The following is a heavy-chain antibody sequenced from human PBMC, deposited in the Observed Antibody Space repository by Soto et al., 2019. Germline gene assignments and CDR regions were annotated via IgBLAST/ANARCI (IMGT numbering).Heavy chain of an antibody. CDR3: AKGAGTGGEAFDI. CDR1: GFTFSSYG. V-gene: IGHV3-30*18. Sequence: PGGSLRLSCAASGFTFSSYGMHWVRQAPGKGLEWVAVISYDGSNKYYADSVKGRFTISRDNSKNTLYLQMNSLRAEDTAVYYCAKGAGTGGEAFDIWGQGTMVTVSS. D-gene: IGHD6-19*01. J-gene: IGHJ3*02. CDR2: ISYDGSNK.